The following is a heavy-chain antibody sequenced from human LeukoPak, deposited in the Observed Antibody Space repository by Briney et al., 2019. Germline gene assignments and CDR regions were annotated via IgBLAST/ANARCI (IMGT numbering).Heavy chain of an antibody. V-gene: IGHV3-20*01. CDR2: INWNGGTT. Sequence: RPGGSLRLSCAASGFAFDDYGMSWVRQTPGKGLEWVSGINWNGGTTGYADSVKGRFTISRDNAKNSLYLQMNSLRAEDTALYHCARVFYDSSGYYPSTFDYWGQGTLVTVSS. D-gene: IGHD3-22*01. CDR3: ARVFYDSSGYYPSTFDY. J-gene: IGHJ4*02. CDR1: GFAFDDYG.